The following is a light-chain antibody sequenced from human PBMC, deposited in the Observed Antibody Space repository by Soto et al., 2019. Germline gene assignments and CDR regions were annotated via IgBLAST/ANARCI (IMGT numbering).Light chain of an antibody. J-gene: IGKJ1*01. V-gene: IGKV2-30*01. Sequence: DVVMTQSPLSLPVTLGQPASISCRSSQSLVYSDGNAYLIWFHQRPGQSPRRLIFKVSXXEYGVPHPSRATGEASDFKLKISRVEAEDVGVYYCMQGSFWPWTFGQGTKGDIK. CDR1: QSLVYSDGNAY. CDR3: MQGSFWPWT. CDR2: KVS.